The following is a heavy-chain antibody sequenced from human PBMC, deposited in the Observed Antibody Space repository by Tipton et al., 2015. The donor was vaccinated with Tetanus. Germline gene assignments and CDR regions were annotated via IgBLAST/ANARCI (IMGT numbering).Heavy chain of an antibody. D-gene: IGHD6-6*01. J-gene: IGHJ4*02. CDR3: ARLHLRTFASSSGY. CDR2: IYPGDSDT. V-gene: IGHV5-51*01. CDR1: GYSFNNFW. Sequence: QLVQSGAELRKPGESLKISCKGSGYSFNNFWIGWVRQKPGKGLEWMGIIYPGDSDTRYSPSFQGHVTISADRSNSTAYLQWSSLKASDTAMYYCARLHLRTFASSSGYWGQGTMVTVSS.